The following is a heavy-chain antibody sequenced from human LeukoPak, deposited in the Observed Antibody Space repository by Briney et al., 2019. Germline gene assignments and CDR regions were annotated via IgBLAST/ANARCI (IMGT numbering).Heavy chain of an antibody. V-gene: IGHV4-39*02. CDR2: FYYGGST. CDR3: ARDADYYGSGSYGY. D-gene: IGHD3-10*01. CDR1: GDSISSSSYY. J-gene: IGHJ4*02. Sequence: SETLSLICTVSGDSISSSSYYWGWIRQPPGKGLEWIGSFYYGGSTYYNPSLKSRVTISVDTSKRQFPLKLSSVTAADTALYYCARDADYYGSGSYGYWGQGTLVTVSS.